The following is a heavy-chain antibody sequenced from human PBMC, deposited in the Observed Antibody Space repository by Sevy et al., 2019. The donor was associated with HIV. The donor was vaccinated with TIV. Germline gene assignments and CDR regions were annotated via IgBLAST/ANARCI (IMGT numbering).Heavy chain of an antibody. CDR2: IKQDGSEK. Sequence: GGSLRLSCAASGFSLSSNWMSWVRQAPGKGLEWLANIKQDGSEKFYVDSVKGRFTISRDNAMNSLFLDMHSLRVEDVGIYFCVRDSDRSSYFADWGQGTLVTVSS. V-gene: IGHV3-7*03. J-gene: IGHJ4*02. CDR3: VRDSDRSSYFAD. D-gene: IGHD6-13*01. CDR1: GFSLSSNW.